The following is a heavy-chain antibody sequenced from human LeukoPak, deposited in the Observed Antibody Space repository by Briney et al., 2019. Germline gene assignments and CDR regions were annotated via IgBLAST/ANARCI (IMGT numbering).Heavy chain of an antibody. V-gene: IGHV1-46*01. J-gene: IGHJ4*02. Sequence: ASVKVSCKASGYTFTSYYIYWVRQAPGQGLEWMGIINPSGGSTIYAQTFQGRVTMTRDTSTSTVYMDLSSLKSEDTAVYYCARAGSPPERKFAYWGQGPLATVSS. CDR2: INPSGGST. CDR1: GYTFTSYY. D-gene: IGHD6-13*01. CDR3: ARAGSPPERKFAY.